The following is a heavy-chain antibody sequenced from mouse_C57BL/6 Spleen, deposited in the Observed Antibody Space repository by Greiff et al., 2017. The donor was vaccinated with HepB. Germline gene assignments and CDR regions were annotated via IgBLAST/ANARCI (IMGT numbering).Heavy chain of an antibody. CDR1: GYTFTSYW. Sequence: QVPLQQPGAELVKPGASVKLSCKASGYTFTSYWMHWVKQRPGQGLEWIGMIHPNSGSTNYNEKFKSKATLTVDKSSSTAYMQLSSLTSEDSAVYYCARSSITTVVEGFAYWGQGTLVTVSA. CDR2: IHPNSGST. D-gene: IGHD1-1*01. CDR3: ARSSITTVVEGFAY. J-gene: IGHJ3*01. V-gene: IGHV1-64*01.